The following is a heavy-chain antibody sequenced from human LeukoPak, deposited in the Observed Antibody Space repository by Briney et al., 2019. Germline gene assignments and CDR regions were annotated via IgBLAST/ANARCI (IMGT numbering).Heavy chain of an antibody. Sequence: ASVKVSCKASGYTFTSYGISWVRQAPGQGLEWMGGIIPIFGTANYAQKFQGRVTITADESTSTAYMELSSLRSEDTAVYYCARARGYCSSTSCSPGAFDIWGQGTMVTVSS. CDR1: GYTFTSYG. D-gene: IGHD2-2*01. CDR3: ARARGYCSSTSCSPGAFDI. J-gene: IGHJ3*02. V-gene: IGHV1-69*13. CDR2: IIPIFGTA.